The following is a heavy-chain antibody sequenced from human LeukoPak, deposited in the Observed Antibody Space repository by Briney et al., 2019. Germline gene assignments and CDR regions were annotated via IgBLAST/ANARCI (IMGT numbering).Heavy chain of an antibody. J-gene: IGHJ4*02. Sequence: SETLSLTCTVSGGSISSGDYYWSWIRQPPGKGLEWIGYIYYSGSTYYNPSLKSRVTISVDTSKNQFSLKLSSVTAADTAAYYCARVGNYYYDTKEGIYWGQGTLVTVSS. CDR2: IYYSGST. D-gene: IGHD3-22*01. V-gene: IGHV4-30-4*01. CDR1: GGSISSGDYY. CDR3: ARVGNYYYDTKEGIY.